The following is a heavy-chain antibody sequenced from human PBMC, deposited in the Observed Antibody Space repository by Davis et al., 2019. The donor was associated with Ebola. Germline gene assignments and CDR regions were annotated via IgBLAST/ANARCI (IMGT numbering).Heavy chain of an antibody. CDR3: ARVRGYCSSTSCPAYGMDV. CDR1: GYTFTSYD. D-gene: IGHD2-2*01. CDR2: FIPVYGAA. Sequence: SVKVSCKASGYTFTSYDINWVRQAPGQGLEWMGGFIPVYGAANYAQKFQGRVTITADESASTAYMELSSLTSENTAVYYCARVRGYCSSTSCPAYGMDVWGQGTTVSVSS. J-gene: IGHJ6*02. V-gene: IGHV1-69*13.